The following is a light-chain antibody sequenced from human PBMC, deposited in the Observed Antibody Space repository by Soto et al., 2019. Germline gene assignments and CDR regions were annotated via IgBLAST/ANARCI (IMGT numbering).Light chain of an antibody. J-gene: IGLJ1*01. CDR2: DAT. Sequence: YARTRPPSVSVAAGQTAEIACGGDKIGSKIVHWYKQRPGQAPVAVVFDATDRPSGIPDRISASRSGDTATLTISRVDAGDEADYYCQVWASTAEFFVFGSGTKVTVL. CDR1: KIGSKI. CDR3: QVWASTAEFFV. V-gene: IGLV3-21*02.